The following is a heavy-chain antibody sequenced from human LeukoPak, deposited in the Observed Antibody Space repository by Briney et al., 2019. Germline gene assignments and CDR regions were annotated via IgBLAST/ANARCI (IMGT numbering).Heavy chain of an antibody. CDR3: ARDQQSNYYYGMDV. V-gene: IGHV3-21*01. D-gene: IGHD6-6*01. CDR2: ISDYSSYI. CDR1: GFTFSSYN. Sequence: PGGSLRLSCAASGFTFSSYNMNWVRQAPGKGLEWVSSISDYSSYIYYADSVKGRFTISRDNAKNSLFLQMNSLRAEDTAVYYCARDQQSNYYYGMDVWGQGTTVTVSS. J-gene: IGHJ6*02.